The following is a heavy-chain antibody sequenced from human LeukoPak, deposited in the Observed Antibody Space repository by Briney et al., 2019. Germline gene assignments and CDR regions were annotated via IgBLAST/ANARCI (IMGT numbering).Heavy chain of an antibody. V-gene: IGHV4-59*01. CDR3: ARVIAAAGTPHWFDP. CDR2: IYYSGST. J-gene: IGHJ5*02. CDR1: GGSISSYY. Sequence: SETLSLTCTISGGSISSYYWSWIRQPPGKGLEWIGYIYYSGSTNYNPSLKSRVTISVDTSKNQFSLKLSSVTAADTAVYYCARVIAAAGTPHWFDPWGQGTLVTVSS. D-gene: IGHD6-13*01.